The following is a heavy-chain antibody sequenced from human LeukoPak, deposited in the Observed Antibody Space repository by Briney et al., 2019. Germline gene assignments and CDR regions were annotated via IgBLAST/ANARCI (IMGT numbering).Heavy chain of an antibody. J-gene: IGHJ4*02. V-gene: IGHV3-64*02. CDR3: ARGVAISSSGWYDTFDY. D-gene: IGHD6-19*01. CDR2: ISTTGDRT. CDR1: GFTFSNSA. Sequence: GESLRLSCAASGFTFSNSAMYWVRQAPGKGLEFVSVISTTGDRTYYADSVKGRFTISRDNSKNTLYLQMGSLRADDMAVYYCARGVAISSSGWYDTFDYWGQGALVTISS.